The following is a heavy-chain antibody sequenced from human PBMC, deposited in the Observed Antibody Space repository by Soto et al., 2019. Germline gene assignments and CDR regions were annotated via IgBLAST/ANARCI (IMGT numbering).Heavy chain of an antibody. CDR2: IKSKTDGGTT. Sequence: EVQLVESGGGLIKPGGSLRLSCAASGFTFSNAWMSWVRQAPGKGLEWVGRIKSKTDGGTTDYAAPMKGRFTISRDDSKNTLYLQMSSLKVEDTAVYYCTTGPGGYFDWLLPTGYWGQGTLVTVSS. CDR1: GFTFSNAW. D-gene: IGHD3-9*01. V-gene: IGHV3-15*01. CDR3: TTGPGGYFDWLLPTGY. J-gene: IGHJ4*02.